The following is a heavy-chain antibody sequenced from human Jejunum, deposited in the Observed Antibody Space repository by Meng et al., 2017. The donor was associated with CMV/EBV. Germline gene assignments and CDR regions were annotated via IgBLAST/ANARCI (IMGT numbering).Heavy chain of an antibody. V-gene: IGHV1-18*01. CDR1: GYTFTNYG. D-gene: IGHD1-26*01. CDR3: ARVEVGITSGDY. J-gene: IGHJ4*02. CDR2: ISAYNGNT. Sequence: QAQLVQSGGEGKEPGASLKVSCKASGYTFTNYGITWVRQAPGQGLEWMGWISAYNGNTNHAQTLQGRVTMTTDTSTSTAYMELRSLRSDDTAVYYCARVEVGITSGDYWGQGTLVTVSS.